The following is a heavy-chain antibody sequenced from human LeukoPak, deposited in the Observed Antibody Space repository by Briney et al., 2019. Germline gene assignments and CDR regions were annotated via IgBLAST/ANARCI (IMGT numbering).Heavy chain of an antibody. Sequence: SVKVSCKASGGTFSSYAISWVRQAPGQGLEWMGGVIPIFGTANYAQKFQGRVTITADKSTSTAYMELSSLRSGDRAVYYCASSDPRYCSSTSCYGWFDPWGQGTLVTVSS. CDR1: GGTFSSYA. J-gene: IGHJ5*02. CDR2: VIPIFGTA. CDR3: ASSDPRYCSSTSCYGWFDP. D-gene: IGHD2-2*01. V-gene: IGHV1-69*06.